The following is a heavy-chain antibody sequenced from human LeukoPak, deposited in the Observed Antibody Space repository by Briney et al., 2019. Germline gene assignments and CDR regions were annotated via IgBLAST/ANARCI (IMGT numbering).Heavy chain of an antibody. CDR1: GGSISSYY. CDR2: IYYSGST. CDR3: ARDWGVSARPGYMDV. Sequence: PSETLSLTCTVSGGSISSYYWSWIRQPPGKGPEWIGYIYYSGSTKYNPSLKSRVTISVDTSKNQFSLRLSSVTAADTAVYYCARDWGVSARPGYMDVWGKGTTVTVSS. V-gene: IGHV4-59*01. J-gene: IGHJ6*03. D-gene: IGHD6-6*01.